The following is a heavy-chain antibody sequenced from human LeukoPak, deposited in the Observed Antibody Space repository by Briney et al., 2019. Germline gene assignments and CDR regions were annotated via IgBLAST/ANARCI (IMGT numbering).Heavy chain of an antibody. CDR3: ARQGRSKHYYDSSGVRYFDY. D-gene: IGHD3-22*01. Sequence: PSETLSLTCTVSGASISSYYWSWIRQPPGKGLEWIGYIYYSGSTNYNPSLKSRVTFSVDTSKNQFSLKLSSVTAADTAVYYCARQGRSKHYYDSSGVRYFDYWGQGTLVTVSS. CDR2: IYYSGST. CDR1: GASISSYY. J-gene: IGHJ4*02. V-gene: IGHV4-59*08.